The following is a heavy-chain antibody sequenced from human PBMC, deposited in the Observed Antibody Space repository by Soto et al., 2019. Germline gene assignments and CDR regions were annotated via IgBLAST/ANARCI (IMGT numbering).Heavy chain of an antibody. CDR1: GFNFSGSA. CDR3: CGRGGDSLQDI. J-gene: IGHJ4*02. D-gene: IGHD4-17*01. V-gene: IGHV3-73*01. CDR2: IRGRAKKYAT. Sequence: EVQLVESGGDWVQPGGSLKLSCTGLGFNFSGSALHWVRQPSGKGLEWVGRIRGRAKKYATSYATSVRGRFSLSRDDSKNTALLQMNSLRDEDTGVYLCCGRGGDSLQDIWGQGTLVTVSS.